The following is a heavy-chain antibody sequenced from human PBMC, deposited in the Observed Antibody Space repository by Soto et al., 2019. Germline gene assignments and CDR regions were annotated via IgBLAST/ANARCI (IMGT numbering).Heavy chain of an antibody. CDR3: ARWLRSLYYFDY. Sequence: QVQLVQSGPEWRRPGSSVRFSCKAPGGTFSSFAFGWLGQPLGQGLEWMGGIIPIFGTANYAQKFQGRVTITADESTSTAYMELSSLRSEDTAVYYCARWLRSLYYFDYWGQGTLVTVSS. V-gene: IGHV1-69*01. CDR1: GGTFSSFA. J-gene: IGHJ4*02. CDR2: IIPIFGTA. D-gene: IGHD3-22*01.